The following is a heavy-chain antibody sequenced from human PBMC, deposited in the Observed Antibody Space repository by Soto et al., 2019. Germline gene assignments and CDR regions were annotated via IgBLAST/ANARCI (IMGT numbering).Heavy chain of an antibody. CDR2: ISSSSSYI. V-gene: IGHV3-21*01. CDR3: ARDGSDWNYSGHWFDP. J-gene: IGHJ5*02. CDR1: GFTFSSYS. Sequence: PGGSLRLSCAASGFTFSSYSMNWVRQAPGKGLEWVSSISSSSSYIYYADSVKGRFTISRDNAKNSLYLQMNSLRAEDTAVYYCARDGSDWNYSGHWFDPWGQGT. D-gene: IGHD1-7*01.